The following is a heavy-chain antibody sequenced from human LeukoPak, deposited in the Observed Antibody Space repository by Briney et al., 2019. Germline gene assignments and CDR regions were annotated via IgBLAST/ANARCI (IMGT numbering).Heavy chain of an antibody. D-gene: IGHD5-12*01. CDR1: EFTFSNYA. J-gene: IGHJ4*02. CDR2: IKQDGSEK. V-gene: IGHV3-7*01. Sequence: PGGSLRLSCAVSEFTFSNYAMSWVRQAPGKGLEWVANIKQDGSEKYYVDSVKGRFTISRDNAKNSLYLQMNSLRAEDTAVYYCARVPVVAFDYWGQGTLVTVSS. CDR3: ARVPVVAFDY.